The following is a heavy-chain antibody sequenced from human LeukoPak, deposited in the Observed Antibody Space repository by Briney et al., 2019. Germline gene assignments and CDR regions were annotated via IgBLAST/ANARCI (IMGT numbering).Heavy chain of an antibody. CDR2: IYSGGST. CDR1: GFTVSSNY. D-gene: IGHD6-19*01. Sequence: GGSLRLSCAASGFTVSSNYMTWVRQAPGKGLEWVSVIYSGGSTYYADSVKGRFTISRDNSKNTLYLQMNSLRVEDTAVFYCARAGHYHHAFDIWGQGTMVTVSS. CDR3: ARAGHYHHAFDI. J-gene: IGHJ3*02. V-gene: IGHV3-53*01.